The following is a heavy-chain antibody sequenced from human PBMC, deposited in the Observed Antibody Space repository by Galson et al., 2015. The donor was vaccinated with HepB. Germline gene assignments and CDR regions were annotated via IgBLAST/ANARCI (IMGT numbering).Heavy chain of an antibody. Sequence: SLRLSCAASGFTFSSYGMHWVRQAPGKGLEWVAVIWYDGSNKYYADSVKGRFTISRDNSKNTLYLQMNSLRAEDTAVYYCARVRLWGGKDAFDIWGQGTMVTVSS. CDR2: IWYDGSNK. J-gene: IGHJ3*02. CDR1: GFTFSSYG. CDR3: ARVRLWGGKDAFDI. V-gene: IGHV3-33*01. D-gene: IGHD4-23*01.